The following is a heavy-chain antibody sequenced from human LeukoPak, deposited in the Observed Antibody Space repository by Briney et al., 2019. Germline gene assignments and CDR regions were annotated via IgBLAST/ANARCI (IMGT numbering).Heavy chain of an antibody. V-gene: IGHV1-8*01. CDR2: MNPDSGNT. CDR3: ASDLWFGELLMDV. D-gene: IGHD3-10*01. CDR1: GYAFSGYD. J-gene: IGHJ6*02. Sequence: GASVKVSCKASGYAFSGYDINWVRQATGQGLEWMGWMNPDSGNTGYAQKFQGRVTMTRDTSINTAYMELSSLRSEDTAVYYCASDLWFGELLMDVWGQGTTVTVSS.